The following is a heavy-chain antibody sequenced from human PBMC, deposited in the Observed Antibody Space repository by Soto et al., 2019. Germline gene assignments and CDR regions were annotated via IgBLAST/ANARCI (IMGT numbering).Heavy chain of an antibody. CDR1: GFTFTRYS. CDR2: ISSTTNYI. CDR3: ARESEDLTSNFDY. Sequence: RGFLRLSCAASGFTFTRYSMNWVRQAPGKGLEWVSSISSTTNYIYYGDSMKGRFTISRDNAKNSLYLEMNSLRAEDTAVYDCARESEDLTSNFDYWGQGSLVTVSS. J-gene: IGHJ4*02. V-gene: IGHV3-21*06.